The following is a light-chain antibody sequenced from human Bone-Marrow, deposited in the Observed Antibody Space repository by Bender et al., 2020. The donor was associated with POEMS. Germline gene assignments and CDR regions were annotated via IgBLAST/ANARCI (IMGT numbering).Light chain of an antibody. CDR1: SSDVGTYVL. J-gene: IGLJ1*01. V-gene: IGLV2-23*01. Sequence: QSALTQPASVSGSPGQSITISCTGTSSDVGTYVLVSWYQQHPGKAPKLMIYEGTKRPSGVSSRFSGSKSGNTASLTISGLRAEDEADYYCCSYASTTTYVFGTGTKVTVL. CDR2: EGT. CDR3: CSYASTTTYV.